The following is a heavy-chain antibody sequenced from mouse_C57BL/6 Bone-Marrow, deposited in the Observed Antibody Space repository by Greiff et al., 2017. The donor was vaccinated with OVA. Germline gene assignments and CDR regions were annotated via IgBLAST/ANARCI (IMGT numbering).Heavy chain of an antibody. CDR1: GFTFSSYG. V-gene: IGHV5-6*02. CDR2: ISSGGSYT. CDR3: ARVDLYAMDY. J-gene: IGHJ4*01. Sequence: DVMLVESGGDLVKPGGSLKLSCAASGFTFSSYGMSWVRQTPDKRLEWVATISSGGSYTYYPDSVKGRFTISRDNAKNTLYLQMSSLKSEDTAMYYCARVDLYAMDYWGQGTSVTVSS.